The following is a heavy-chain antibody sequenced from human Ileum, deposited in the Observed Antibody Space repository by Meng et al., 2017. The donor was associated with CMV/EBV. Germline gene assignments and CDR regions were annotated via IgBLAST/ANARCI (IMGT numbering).Heavy chain of an antibody. V-gene: IGHV3-7*01. CDR2: IRNDGKEI. CDR3: VNIGEGGY. J-gene: IGHJ4*02. CDR1: GIAFSSYW. D-gene: IGHD3-10*01. Sequence: GGSLRLSCAATGIAFSSYWMDGVRQAPGKGREWVASIRNDGKEIFYADAVKGRFTISRDNARSVLSLQMSGLRVEDTAIYYYVNIGEGGYWGRGAMVTVSS.